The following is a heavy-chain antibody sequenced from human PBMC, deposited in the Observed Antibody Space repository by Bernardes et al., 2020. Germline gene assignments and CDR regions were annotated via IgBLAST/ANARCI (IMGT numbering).Heavy chain of an antibody. D-gene: IGHD2-15*01. CDR1: GYTFTGYY. CDR3: ARALTCSGGSCSPYYYYGMDG. Sequence: ASVKVSCKASGYTFTGYYMHWVRQAPGQGLEWMGWNNPNSGGTNYAQKFQGRVTMTRDTSISTAYMELSRLRSDDTAVYYCARALTCSGGSCSPYYYYGMDGWGQGTTVTVSS. V-gene: IGHV1-2*02. CDR2: NNPNSGGT. J-gene: IGHJ6*02.